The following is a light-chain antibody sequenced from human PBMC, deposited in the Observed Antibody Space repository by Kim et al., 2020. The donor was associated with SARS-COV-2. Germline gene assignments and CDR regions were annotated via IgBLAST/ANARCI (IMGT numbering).Light chain of an antibody. CDR3: QTWGTGWV. V-gene: IGLV4-69*01. CDR2: LNSDGSH. J-gene: IGLJ3*02. Sequence: GASVKLTGTLSSGHSSYAIAWHQQQPEKGPRYLMKLNSDGSHSKGDGIPDRFSGSSSGAERYLTISSLQSEDEADYYCQTWGTGWVFGGGTQLTVL. CDR1: SGHSSYA.